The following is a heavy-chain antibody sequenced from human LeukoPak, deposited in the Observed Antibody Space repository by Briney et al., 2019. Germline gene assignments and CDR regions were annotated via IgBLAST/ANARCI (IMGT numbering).Heavy chain of an antibody. D-gene: IGHD6-6*01. Sequence: GGSLRLSCAASGFTFDDYAMHWVRQAPGKGLEWVSGISWNSGSIGYADSVKGRFTISRDNAKNSLYLQMNSLRAEDTALCYCAKDISFSSSSGGYFDYWGQGTLVTVSS. CDR3: AKDISFSSSSGGYFDY. J-gene: IGHJ4*02. V-gene: IGHV3-9*01. CDR1: GFTFDDYA. CDR2: ISWNSGSI.